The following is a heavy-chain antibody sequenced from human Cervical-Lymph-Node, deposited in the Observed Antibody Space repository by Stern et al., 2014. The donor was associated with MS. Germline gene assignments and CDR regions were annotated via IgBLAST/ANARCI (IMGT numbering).Heavy chain of an antibody. CDR3: TRVQRERRALDHFDP. J-gene: IGHJ5*02. CDR2: INPHCRSS. CDR1: GFSFTTHY. V-gene: IGHV1-46*03. D-gene: IGHD1-1*01. Sequence: VKMEESGAEVKKPGASVNVSCEASGFSFTTHYMHWIRQAPGEGLEWVGMINPHCRSSSHDRQFQGRSLITRDTSTSTIYMELTGLRSEDTALYFCTRVQRERRALDHFDPWGQGTLVTVSS.